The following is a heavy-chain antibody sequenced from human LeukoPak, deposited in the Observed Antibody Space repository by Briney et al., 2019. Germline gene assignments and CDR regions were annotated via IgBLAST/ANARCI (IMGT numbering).Heavy chain of an antibody. D-gene: IGHD5-18*01. J-gene: IGHJ4*02. CDR2: ISSSGSTI. CDR1: GFTFSDYY. CDR3: ARELYTAMVPFYFDY. Sequence: PGGSLRLSCAASGFTFSDYYMSWIRQAPGKGLEWVSYISSSGSTIYYADSVKGRFTISRDNAKNSLYLQMNSLRAEDTAVYYCARELYTAMVPFYFDYWGQGTLVTVSS. V-gene: IGHV3-11*01.